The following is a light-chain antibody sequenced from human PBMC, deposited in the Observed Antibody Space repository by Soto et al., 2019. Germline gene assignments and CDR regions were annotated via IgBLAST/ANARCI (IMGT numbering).Light chain of an antibody. J-gene: IGKJ1*01. CDR3: QQYNLWPLWM. V-gene: IGKV1-39*01. CDR2: AAS. Sequence: DIQMTQYPSTLSGSVGDRVTITCRASQSISTYLNWYQQKAGLAPKLLIYAASSLQSSVPSRFSGSGSGTDFTLTISSLQSEDFAVYFCQQYNLWPLWMFGQGTKVDIK. CDR1: QSISTY.